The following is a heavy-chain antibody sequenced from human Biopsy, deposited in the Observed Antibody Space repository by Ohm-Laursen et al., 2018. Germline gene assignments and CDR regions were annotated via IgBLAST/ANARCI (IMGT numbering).Heavy chain of an antibody. Sequence: SLRLSCSASGFSFSSYGMHWVRQAPGKGLEWLSYISGSGTTIFYADSVKGRFTVSRDNAKNSLYLQMNSLTVEDTAVYYCARDGAGSYHDYWGQGTLVIVSS. CDR1: GFSFSSYG. J-gene: IGHJ4*02. V-gene: IGHV3-48*04. CDR2: ISGSGTTI. D-gene: IGHD3-10*01. CDR3: ARDGAGSYHDY.